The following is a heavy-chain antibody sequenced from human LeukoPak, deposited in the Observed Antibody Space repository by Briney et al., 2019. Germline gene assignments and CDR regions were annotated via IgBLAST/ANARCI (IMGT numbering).Heavy chain of an antibody. D-gene: IGHD6-19*01. J-gene: IGHJ4*02. V-gene: IGHV3-33*01. Sequence: PGRSLRLSCAGSGFTFGGYAMHWFRQTPGKGLEWVAVIAYDGSRAFYADSVKGRFTISRDNSKNTMSVQMDDLRAEDTAVYYCTRYNSDHFDYWGQGTLVTVSS. CDR2: IAYDGSRA. CDR3: TRYNSDHFDY. CDR1: GFTFGGYA.